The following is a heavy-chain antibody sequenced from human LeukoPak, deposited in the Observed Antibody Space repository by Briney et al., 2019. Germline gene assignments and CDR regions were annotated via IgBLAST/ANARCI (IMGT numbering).Heavy chain of an antibody. V-gene: IGHV4-31*03. CDR2: IYYSGST. D-gene: IGHD1-26*01. Sequence: PSETLSLTCTVSGGSISSGGYYWRWIRQHPGKGLEWIGYIYYSGSTYYNPSLKSRVTISVDTSKNQFSLKLSSVPAADTAVYYCARVVKGDQIGPFDYLRQGTLVTVPS. J-gene: IGHJ4*02. CDR1: GGSISSGGYY. CDR3: ARVVKGDQIGPFDY.